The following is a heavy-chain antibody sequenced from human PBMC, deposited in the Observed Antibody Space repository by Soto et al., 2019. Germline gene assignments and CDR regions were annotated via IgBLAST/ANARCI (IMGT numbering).Heavy chain of an antibody. V-gene: IGHV1-69*06. Sequence: WASVKVSCKASGGTFSSYAISWVRQAPGQGLESIGGIIPIFGTANYAQKFQGRVTITADKSTSTAYMELSSLRSEDTAVYYCARSVGATKIHRGMDVLGQWTTVTVCS. CDR2: IIPIFGTA. CDR1: GGTFSSYA. J-gene: IGHJ6*01. CDR3: ARSVGATKIHRGMDV. D-gene: IGHD1-26*01.